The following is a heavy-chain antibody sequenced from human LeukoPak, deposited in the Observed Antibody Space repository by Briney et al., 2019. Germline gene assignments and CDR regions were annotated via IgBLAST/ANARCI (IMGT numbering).Heavy chain of an antibody. V-gene: IGHV3-11*04. CDR2: INTGGDPM. CDR1: GFTFSNYY. CDR3: ARAFTIFGVVNPFDP. J-gene: IGHJ5*02. D-gene: IGHD3-3*01. Sequence: PGGSLRLSCAASGFTFSNYYMTWIRQAPGKGLEWVSHINTGGDPMSNAVSVKGRITISRDNSKNTLYLQMGSLRAEDMAVYYCARAFTIFGVVNPFDPWGQGTLVTVSS.